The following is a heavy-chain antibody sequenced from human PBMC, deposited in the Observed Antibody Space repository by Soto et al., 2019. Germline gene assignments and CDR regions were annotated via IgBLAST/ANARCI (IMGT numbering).Heavy chain of an antibody. CDR2: IIPILGIA. V-gene: IGHV1-69*02. CDR1: GGTFSSYT. D-gene: IGHD2-21*02. CDR3: ARALGDCGGDCYSTIDAFDI. Sequence: SVKVSCKASGGTFSSYTISWVRQAPGQGLEWMGRIIPILGIANYAQKFQGRVTITADKSTSTAYMELSSLRSEDTAVYYCARALGDCGGDCYSTIDAFDIWGQGTMVTV. J-gene: IGHJ3*02.